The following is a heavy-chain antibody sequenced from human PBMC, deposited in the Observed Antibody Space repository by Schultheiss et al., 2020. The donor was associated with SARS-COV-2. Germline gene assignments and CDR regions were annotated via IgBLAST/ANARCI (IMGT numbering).Heavy chain of an antibody. Sequence: GGSLRLSCAASGFTFSSYGMHWVRQAPGKGLEWVAVIWYDGSNKYYADSVKGRFTISRDNSKNTLYLQMNSLRAEDTAVYYCARDQGYCSSTSCYSGAFDIWGQGTMVTVSS. D-gene: IGHD2-2*02. CDR1: GFTFSSYG. V-gene: IGHV3-33*08. J-gene: IGHJ3*02. CDR3: ARDQGYCSSTSCYSGAFDI. CDR2: IWYDGSNK.